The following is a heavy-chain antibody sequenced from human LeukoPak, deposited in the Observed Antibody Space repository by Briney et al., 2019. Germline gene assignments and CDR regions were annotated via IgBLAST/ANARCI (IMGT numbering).Heavy chain of an antibody. D-gene: IGHD3-22*01. V-gene: IGHV3-48*01. CDR2: ISGSSGII. J-gene: IGHJ4*02. CDR1: GGSISSSDW. CDR3: ARGSTYYESSGQVPFDY. Sequence: ETLSLTCAVSGGSISSSDWWSWVRQPPGKGLEWVSYISGSSGIIDYADSVRGRFTISRDNAKNSLYLQMNSLRAEDTAVYYCARGSTYYESSGQVPFDYWGQGTLVTVSS.